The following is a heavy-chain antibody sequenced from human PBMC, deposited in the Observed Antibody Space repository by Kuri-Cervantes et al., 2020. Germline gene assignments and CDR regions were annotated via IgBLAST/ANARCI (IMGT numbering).Heavy chain of an antibody. V-gene: IGHV3-23*03. D-gene: IGHD3-9*01. J-gene: IGHJ5*02. Sequence: GGSLRLSCAASGFTFDDYAMHWVRQAPGKGLEWVSAIYSDGSTHYADSVKGRFTISRDNSKNTLYLQMNSLRAEDTAVYYCAKDSLDYDILTGFGIWFDPWGQGTLVTVSS. CDR1: GFTFDDYA. CDR3: AKDSLDYDILTGFGIWFDP. CDR2: IYSDGST.